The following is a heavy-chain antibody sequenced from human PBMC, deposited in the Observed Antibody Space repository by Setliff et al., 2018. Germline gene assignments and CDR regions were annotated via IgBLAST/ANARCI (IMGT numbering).Heavy chain of an antibody. D-gene: IGHD1-26*01. J-gene: IGHJ3*02. CDR1: GGSISVNGYF. CDR3: ARDASASDGRNAFDI. V-gene: IGHV4-39*07. Sequence: PSETLSLTCTVPGGSISVNGYFWGWVRQPPGKGLEWIGNIYFGGNTYFNPSFKSRVTMSIDTSNSQFSLKLSSVTAADTAIYYCARDASASDGRNAFDIWGQGTMGTVS. CDR2: IYFGGNT.